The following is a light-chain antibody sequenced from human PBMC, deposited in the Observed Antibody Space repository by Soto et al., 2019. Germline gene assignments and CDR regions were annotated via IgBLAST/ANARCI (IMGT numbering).Light chain of an antibody. Sequence: QAVVTQPPSVSGAPGQRVTISCTGSSSNIGAGYDVHWYQQLPGTAPKLLIYGNSNRPSGVPDRFSGSKSGTSASLAITGLQAEDAADYYCHSYDSSLSGWVFGGGTKLTVL. V-gene: IGLV1-40*01. J-gene: IGLJ3*02. CDR2: GNS. CDR1: SSNIGAGYD. CDR3: HSYDSSLSGWV.